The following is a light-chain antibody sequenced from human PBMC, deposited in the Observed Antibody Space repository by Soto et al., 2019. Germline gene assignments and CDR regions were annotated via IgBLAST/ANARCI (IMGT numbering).Light chain of an antibody. CDR1: QSISSY. CDR3: QQSYRTPVT. CDR2: AAS. J-gene: IGKJ1*01. Sequence: DIQMTQSPSTLSGSVGDRVTITCRASQSISSYLNWYQQKPGKAPKLLIYAASSLQSGVPSRFSGSGSGTDFTLTISSLQPEDFATYYCQQSYRTPVTFGQGTKVDIK. V-gene: IGKV1-39*01.